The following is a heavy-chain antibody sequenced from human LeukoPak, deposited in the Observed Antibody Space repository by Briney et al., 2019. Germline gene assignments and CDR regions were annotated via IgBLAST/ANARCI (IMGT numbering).Heavy chain of an antibody. Sequence: PGGSLRLSCAASGFTFSSYAMSWVRQAPGKGLEWVSAISGSGGSTYCADSVKGRFTISRDNSKNTLYLQMNSLRAEDTAVYYCAKSIVVVPAAMIDYYYGMDVWGQGTTVTVSS. D-gene: IGHD2-2*01. CDR1: GFTFSSYA. CDR2: ISGSGGST. V-gene: IGHV3-23*01. J-gene: IGHJ6*02. CDR3: AKSIVVVPAAMIDYYYGMDV.